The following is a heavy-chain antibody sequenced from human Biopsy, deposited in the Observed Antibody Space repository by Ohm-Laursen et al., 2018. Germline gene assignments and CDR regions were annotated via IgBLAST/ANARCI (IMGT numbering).Heavy chain of an antibody. V-gene: IGHV1-18*01. D-gene: IGHD4-17*01. Sequence: ASVKVSCKAPGGTFSNYGISWVRQAPGQGLEWMGWINTYSGNTNYGKKFHDRVIMTSDTSTSTAYLEHRSLRSDDTAVYYCARDYYPYVDYLKDVPLCDSWGQGTLVTVSS. CDR1: GGTFSNYG. CDR3: ARDYYPYVDYLKDVPLCDS. J-gene: IGHJ4*02. CDR2: INTYSGNT.